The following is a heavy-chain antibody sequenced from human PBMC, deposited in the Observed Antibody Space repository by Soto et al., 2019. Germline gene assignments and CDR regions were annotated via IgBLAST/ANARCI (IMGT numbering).Heavy chain of an antibody. D-gene: IGHD4-4*01. V-gene: IGHV4-31*03. CDR1: GGSISSGGYY. CDR3: ARYSNWYYFDY. J-gene: IGHJ4*02. CDR2: IYYSVST. Sequence: QVQLQESGPGLVKPSQTLSLTCTVSGGSISSGGYYWSWMRQHPGKGLEWIGYIYYSVSTYYNPSLKSRVTISVDTSKNQFSLKLSSVTAADTAVYYCARYSNWYYFDYWGQGTLVTVSS.